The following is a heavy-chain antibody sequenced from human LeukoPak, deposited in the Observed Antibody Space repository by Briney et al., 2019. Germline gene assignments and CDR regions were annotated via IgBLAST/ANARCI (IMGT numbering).Heavy chain of an antibody. J-gene: IGHJ4*02. CDR1: GGTFSSYA. CDR3: ARAPTTVTTLYFDY. CDR2: IIPIFGTA. D-gene: IGHD4-17*01. V-gene: IGHV1-69*13. Sequence: GASVNVSCKASGGTFSSYAISWVRQAPGQGLEWMGGIIPIFGTANYAQKFQGRVTITADESTSTAYMELSSLRSEDTAVYYCARAPTTVTTLYFDYWGQGTLVTVSS.